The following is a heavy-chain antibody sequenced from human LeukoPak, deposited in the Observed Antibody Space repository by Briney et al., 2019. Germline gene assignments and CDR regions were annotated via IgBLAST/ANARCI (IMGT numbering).Heavy chain of an antibody. D-gene: IGHD3-3*01. Sequence: SETLSLTCTVSGGSVSDYYWSWIRQSPGKGLEWIGYIYYTGSTSYNPSLRSRVTMSADTSKNQFSLKLSSVTAADTAVYYCARALDFWAYFDYWGQGTLVTVSS. CDR1: GGSVSDYY. CDR2: IYYTGST. V-gene: IGHV4-59*02. J-gene: IGHJ4*02. CDR3: ARALDFWAYFDY.